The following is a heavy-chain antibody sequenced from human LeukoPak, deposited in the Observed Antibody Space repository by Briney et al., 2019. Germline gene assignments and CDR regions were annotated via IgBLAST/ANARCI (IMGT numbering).Heavy chain of an antibody. J-gene: IGHJ4*02. CDR2: INHSGST. D-gene: IGHD3-3*01. CDR3: ARVPITIFGVAAFDY. V-gene: IGHV4-34*01. CDR1: GGSFSGYY. Sequence: SETLSLTCAVYGGSFSGYYWSWIRQPPGKGLEWIGEINHSGSTNYNPSLKSRVTISVDTSKNQFSLKLSSVTAADTAVYYCARVPITIFGVAAFDYWGQGTLVTVSS.